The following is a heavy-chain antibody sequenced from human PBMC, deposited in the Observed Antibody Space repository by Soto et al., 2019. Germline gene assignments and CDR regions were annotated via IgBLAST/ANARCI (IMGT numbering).Heavy chain of an antibody. CDR2: LDQSGGT. CDR3: AREDSTGWSGASCDV. V-gene: IGHV4-34*01. Sequence: SETLSLTGAVVGGSLRGQSWNWIRQSPGKGLEWIGELDQSGGTNYNPSLKSRAIISDDTSKNQFSLTLTSVTAADTAVYYCAREDSTGWSGASCDVWGEGTKVTFSS. D-gene: IGHD6-19*01. J-gene: IGHJ6*04. CDR1: GGSLRGQS.